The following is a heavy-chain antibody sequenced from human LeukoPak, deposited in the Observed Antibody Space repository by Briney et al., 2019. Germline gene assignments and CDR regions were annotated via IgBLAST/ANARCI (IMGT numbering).Heavy chain of an antibody. Sequence: GGSLRLSCAASGFTFSSYAMHWVRQAPGKGLEYVSAISSNGGSTYYANSVKGRFTISRDNSKNTLYLQMGSLRAEDMAVYYCAKDERWRRSDFHGGFDYWGQGALVTVSS. J-gene: IGHJ4*02. CDR3: AKDERWRRSDFHGGFDY. CDR1: GFTFSSYA. V-gene: IGHV3-64*01. D-gene: IGHD2-21*02. CDR2: ISSNGGST.